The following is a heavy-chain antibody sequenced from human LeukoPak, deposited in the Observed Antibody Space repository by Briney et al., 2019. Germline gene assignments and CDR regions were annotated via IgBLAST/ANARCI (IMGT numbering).Heavy chain of an antibody. V-gene: IGHV1-18*01. Sequence: ASVKVSCKASGYTFTSYAFRWVRQAPGQGLEWMGWISAYNGNTNYAQKLQGRVTMTTDTSTSTAYMELRSLRSDDTAVYYCARVKPLPHNWFDPWGQGTLVTVSS. D-gene: IGHD1-26*01. J-gene: IGHJ5*02. CDR3: ARVKPLPHNWFDP. CDR1: GYTFTSYA. CDR2: ISAYNGNT.